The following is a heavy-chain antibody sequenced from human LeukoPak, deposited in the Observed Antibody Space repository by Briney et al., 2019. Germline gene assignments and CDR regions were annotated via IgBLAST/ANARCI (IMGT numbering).Heavy chain of an antibody. CDR1: GFTFNAYS. CDR2: IRSRDGIV. D-gene: IGHD6-13*01. CDR3: APRTAAAGSSGN. V-gene: IGHV3-23*01. Sequence: PGGSLRLSCVASGFTFNAYSMNWARQAPGKGLEWISYIRSRDGIVSYADSVKGRFTISRDNSKNTLYLQMNSLRAEDTAVYYCAPRTAAAGSSGNWGQGTLVTVSS. J-gene: IGHJ4*02.